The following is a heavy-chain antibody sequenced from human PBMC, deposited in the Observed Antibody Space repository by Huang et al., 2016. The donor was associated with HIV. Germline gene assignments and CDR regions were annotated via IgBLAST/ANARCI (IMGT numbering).Heavy chain of an antibody. CDR1: GFSFSDYY. V-gene: IGHV3-11*01. CDR3: VREREMATLRVRSFDS. J-gene: IGHJ4*02. CDR2: ISIRGGSI. Sequence: QVQLVESGGGLVKTGGSLRLACEASGFSFSDYYMSWIRQAPGKGLEWISYISIRGGSIYYAASVRGRFTISRDNAKNSLYLQMNSLRVEDTAIYYCVREREMATLRVRSFDSWGQGTLVTVSS.